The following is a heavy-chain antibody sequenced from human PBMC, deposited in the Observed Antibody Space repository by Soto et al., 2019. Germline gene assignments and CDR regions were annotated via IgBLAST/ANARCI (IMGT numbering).Heavy chain of an antibody. D-gene: IGHD1-26*01. CDR1: GFDFTYYA. CDR2: MSSDGSKI. V-gene: IGHV3-30*18. CDR3: AKDEGVGGTLGLFDY. J-gene: IGHJ4*02. Sequence: QVQLVESGGGAVQPGESLRLSCVASGFDFTYYAMHWVRQAPGKGLESVAVMSSDGSKIHHTDSVKGRFTIDRDNSKNTLYLQMNSLRKEDTAVYFRAKDEGVGGTLGLFDYWGQGTLVSVSS.